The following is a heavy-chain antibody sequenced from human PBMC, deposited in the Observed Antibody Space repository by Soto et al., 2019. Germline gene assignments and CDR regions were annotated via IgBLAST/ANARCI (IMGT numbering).Heavy chain of an antibody. CDR3: ARDPSGTYYLDS. Sequence: QVQLQESGPGLVKPSETLSLTCTVSGGSISSYYWNWIRQPPGKGLEYIGYIYYNGNNNYNPSLKSRVTISVDTSKNQFSLNLSSLTAADTAVYYCARDPSGTYYLDSWGQGTLVTVSS. V-gene: IGHV4-59*01. CDR2: IYYNGNN. D-gene: IGHD1-26*01. CDR1: GGSISSYY. J-gene: IGHJ4*02.